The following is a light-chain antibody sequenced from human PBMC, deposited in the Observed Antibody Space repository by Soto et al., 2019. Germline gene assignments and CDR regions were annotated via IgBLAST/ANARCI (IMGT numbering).Light chain of an antibody. CDR3: QLYST. CDR2: KAS. Sequence: DTQMTQSPSTLSASVGDRVTITCRASQSVSSWLAWYQQKPGKAPKLLIYKASSLESGVPSRFSGSGSGTEFTLTISSLQPDDFATYYCQLYSTFGQGTKVEIK. CDR1: QSVSSW. V-gene: IGKV1-5*03. J-gene: IGKJ1*01.